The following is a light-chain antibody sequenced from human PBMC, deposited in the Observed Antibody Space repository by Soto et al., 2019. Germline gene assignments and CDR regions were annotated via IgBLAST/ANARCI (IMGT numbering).Light chain of an antibody. CDR1: QSISTY. CDR2: ATS. CDR3: QQSYRPTPGK. Sequence: DIPKTQSPSSLSASVGDRVTITFRVSQSISTYLIWYQQKPGKAPKLLIYATSSLQSGVPSRFSGSGSGTDFTLTISSLEHKEVATSYCQQSYRPTPGKFGQGTKVDI. V-gene: IGKV1-39*01. J-gene: IGKJ1*01.